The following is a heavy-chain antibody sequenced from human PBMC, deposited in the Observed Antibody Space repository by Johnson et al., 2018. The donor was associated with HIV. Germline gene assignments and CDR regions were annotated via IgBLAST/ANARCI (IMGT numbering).Heavy chain of an antibody. V-gene: IGHV3-7*01. D-gene: IGHD6-19*01. CDR3: ARERGYSSVLWKLSEVAFDI. CDR1: GFTFNTYW. J-gene: IGHJ3*02. Sequence: VQLVESGGGLVQPGGSLRLSCIASGFTFNTYWMTWVRQAPGQGLEWVANINHDGTAKYYLTSLKGRFTISRDNAKNSMYLEMNNLRADDTAVYYCARERGYSSVLWKLSEVAFDIWGQGALVTVSS. CDR2: INHDGTAK.